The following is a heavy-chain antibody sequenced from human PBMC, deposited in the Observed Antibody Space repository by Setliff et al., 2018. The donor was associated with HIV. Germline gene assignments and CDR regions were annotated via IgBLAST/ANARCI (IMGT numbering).Heavy chain of an antibody. V-gene: IGHV4-34*01. D-gene: IGHD6-19*01. J-gene: IGHJ5*02. Sequence: SETLSLPCAVYGGSFSDDSWSWIRQPPGKGLEWIGGISYSGSTNYNPPLKSRVTISVDTSNTKFSRKLSSVTAADTAVYSCARGRFWSVAGAYNWFDPWGQGTLVTVSS. CDR1: GGSFSDDS. CDR3: ARGRFWSVAGAYNWFDP. CDR2: ISYSGST.